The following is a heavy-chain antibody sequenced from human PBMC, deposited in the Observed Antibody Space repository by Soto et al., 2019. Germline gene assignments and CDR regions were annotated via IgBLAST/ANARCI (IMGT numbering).Heavy chain of an antibody. D-gene: IGHD2-2*01. CDR1: GGSISSGGYY. Sequence: SETLSLSCTVSGGSISSGGYYWSWIRQHPGKGLEWIGYIYYSGSTYYNPSLKSRVTISVDTSKNQFSLKLSSVTAADTAVYYCARDCGLGYCSSTSCYSGGRFYPWGQGTLVTVSS. J-gene: IGHJ5*02. CDR3: ARDCGLGYCSSTSCYSGGRFYP. CDR2: IYYSGST. V-gene: IGHV4-31*03.